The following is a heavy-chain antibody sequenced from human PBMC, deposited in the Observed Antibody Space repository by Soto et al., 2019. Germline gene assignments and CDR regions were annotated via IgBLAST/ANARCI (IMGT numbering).Heavy chain of an antibody. Sequence: GGSLRLSCAASGFTVSSNYMSWVRQAPGKGLEWVSVIYSGGSTYYADSEKGRLTISRDKSKNTLYLQMNSLRAEDTAVYYCASSSSAHYYYYYYMDVWGKGTTVTVSS. J-gene: IGHJ6*03. CDR2: IYSGGST. CDR3: ASSSSAHYYYYYYMDV. V-gene: IGHV3-66*01. CDR1: GFTVSSNY. D-gene: IGHD2-2*01.